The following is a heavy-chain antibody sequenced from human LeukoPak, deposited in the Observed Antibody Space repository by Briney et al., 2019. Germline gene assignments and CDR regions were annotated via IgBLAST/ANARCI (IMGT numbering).Heavy chain of an antibody. J-gene: IGHJ6*03. CDR1: GGSISSYY. CDR2: IYTSGST. D-gene: IGHD2-2*01. Sequence: SETLSLTCTVSGGSISSYYWSWIRQPAGKGLEWIGRIYTSGSTNYNPSLKSRVTMSVDTSKNQFSLKLSSVTAADTAVYYCARVPDSTSSNYYMDVWGKGTTVTVSS. CDR3: ARVPDSTSSNYYMDV. V-gene: IGHV4-4*07.